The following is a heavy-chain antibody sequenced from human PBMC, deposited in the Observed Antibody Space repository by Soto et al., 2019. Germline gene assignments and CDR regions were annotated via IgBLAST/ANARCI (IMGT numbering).Heavy chain of an antibody. CDR2: ISGSGGST. Sequence: GGSLRLSCAASGFTFSSYAMSWVRQAPGKGLEWVSAISGSGGSTYYADSVKGRFTISRDNSKNTLYLQMNSLRAEDTAVYYCAKDPDRTPQRIQLWFSGMDVWGQGTTVTVSS. CDR3: AKDPDRTPQRIQLWFSGMDV. J-gene: IGHJ6*02. V-gene: IGHV3-23*01. CDR1: GFTFSSYA. D-gene: IGHD5-18*01.